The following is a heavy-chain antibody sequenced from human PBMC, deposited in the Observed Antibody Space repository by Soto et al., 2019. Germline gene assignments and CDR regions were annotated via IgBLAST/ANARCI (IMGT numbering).Heavy chain of an antibody. D-gene: IGHD3-9*01. Sequence: CKARRVAKASNSRWWLCQAHGQRLEWMGWINAGNGNTKYSQKFQGRVTITRDTSASTAYMELSSLRSEDTAVYYCARSRREYYDILTGPFDYWGQGTLVTVSS. CDR3: ARSRREYYDILTGPFDY. J-gene: IGHJ4*02. CDR1: RVAKASNS. V-gene: IGHV1-3*01. CDR2: INAGNGNT.